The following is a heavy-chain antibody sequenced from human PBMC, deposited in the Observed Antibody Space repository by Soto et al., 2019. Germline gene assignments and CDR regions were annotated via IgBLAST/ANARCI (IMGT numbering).Heavy chain of an antibody. CDR1: EFPASTNN. J-gene: IGHJ4*02. CDR3: ATILGAPTRGVY. D-gene: IGHD1-1*01. Sequence: EVQLVESGEGLVKPGGPRRRPGSASEFPASTNNLSGFPQAPGKGLEWVSVIYSGAGTYYADSVKGRFTISRDKSKNTGYLQIISLRAGGSAVYHCATILGAPTRGVYWGQGTLDTVSS. V-gene: IGHV3-66*01. CDR2: IYSGAGT.